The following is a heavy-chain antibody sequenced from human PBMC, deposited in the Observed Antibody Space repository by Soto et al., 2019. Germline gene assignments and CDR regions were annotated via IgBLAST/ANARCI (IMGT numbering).Heavy chain of an antibody. D-gene: IGHD5-12*01. V-gene: IGHV1-46*01. CDR2: INPSGGST. J-gene: IGHJ6*02. Sequence: ASVKVSCKASGYTFTSCYMHWVRQAPGQGLEWMGIINPSGGSTSYAQKFQGRVTMTRDTSTSTVYVELSSLRSEDTAVYYCATPIVATIFGPYYGMDVWGQGATVTVSS. CDR3: ATPIVATIFGPYYGMDV. CDR1: GYTFTSCY.